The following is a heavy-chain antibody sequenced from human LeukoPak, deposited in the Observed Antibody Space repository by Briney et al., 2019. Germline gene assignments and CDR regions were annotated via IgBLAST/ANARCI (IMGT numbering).Heavy chain of an antibody. J-gene: IGHJ4*02. CDR3: AKGGRTILRYFDWFNY. V-gene: IGHV3-23*01. Sequence: HPGGSLRLSCAASGFTFSSYAMSWVRQAPGKGLEWVSAISGSGGSTYYADSVKGRFTISRDNSKNTLYLQMNSLRAEDTAVYYCAKGGRTILRYFDWFNYWGQGTLVTVSS. CDR2: ISGSGGST. D-gene: IGHD3-9*01. CDR1: GFTFSSYA.